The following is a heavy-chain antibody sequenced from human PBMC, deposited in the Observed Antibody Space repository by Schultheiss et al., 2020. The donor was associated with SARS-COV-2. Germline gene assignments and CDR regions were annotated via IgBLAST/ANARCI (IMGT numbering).Heavy chain of an antibody. V-gene: IGHV3-15*01. CDR3: TRKTKYSSGCVAIDY. Sequence: GGSLRLSCAASGFTFSNAWMSWVRQAPGKGLEWVGRIKSKTDGGTTDYAAPVKGRFTISRDDSKSIAYLQMNSLKTEDTAVYYCTRKTKYSSGCVAIDYWGQGTLVTVSS. J-gene: IGHJ4*02. CDR2: IKSKTDGGTT. D-gene: IGHD6-19*01. CDR1: GFTFSNAW.